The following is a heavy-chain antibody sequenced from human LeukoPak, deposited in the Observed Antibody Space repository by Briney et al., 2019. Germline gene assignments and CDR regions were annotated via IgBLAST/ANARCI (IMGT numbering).Heavy chain of an antibody. CDR3: ARVSSYSSSSGSLCDY. J-gene: IGHJ4*02. Sequence: GGSLRLSCAASGFTFSSYWMSWVRHAPGKGLEWVAYIKQDGSAKFYVDSVKGRFTISRDNAKNSLYLQLNSVRAEDTAIYHCARVSSYSSSSGSLCDYWGQGTRVTVSS. CDR1: GFTFSSYW. D-gene: IGHD6-6*01. V-gene: IGHV3-7*01. CDR2: IKQDGSAK.